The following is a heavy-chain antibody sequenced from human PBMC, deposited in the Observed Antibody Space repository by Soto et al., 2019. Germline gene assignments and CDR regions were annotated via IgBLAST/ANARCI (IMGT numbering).Heavy chain of an antibody. CDR1: GFTFRGYA. V-gene: IGHV3-23*01. D-gene: IGHD4-4*01. J-gene: IGHJ4*02. Sequence: GGSLRLSCAASGFTFRGYAMSWVRQAPEKGLEWVSGISGSGRSTYYADSVKGRFTISRDDSKNTLFLQMNSLTAEDTALYYCAKVQTPYINSMYCFDSWGQGARVTVSS. CDR2: ISGSGRST. CDR3: AKVQTPYINSMYCFDS.